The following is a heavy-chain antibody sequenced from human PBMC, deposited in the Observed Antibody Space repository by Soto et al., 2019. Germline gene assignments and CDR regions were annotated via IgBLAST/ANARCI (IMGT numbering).Heavy chain of an antibody. V-gene: IGHV3-53*01. J-gene: IGHJ3*02. D-gene: IGHD2-21*02. Sequence: PGGSLRLSCAASRFTVSSNYMSWVRQAPGKGLEWVSVIYSGGSTYYADSVKGRFTISRDNSKNTLYLQMNSLRAEDTAVYYCARYCGGDCRDAFDIWGQGTMVTVSS. CDR1: RFTVSSNY. CDR3: ARYCGGDCRDAFDI. CDR2: IYSGGST.